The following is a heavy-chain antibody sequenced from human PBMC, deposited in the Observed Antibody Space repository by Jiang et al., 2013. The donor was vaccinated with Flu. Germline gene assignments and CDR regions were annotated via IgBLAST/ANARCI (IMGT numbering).Heavy chain of an antibody. Sequence: KASGYTFTSYAMNWVRQAPGQGLEWMGWINTNTGNPTYAQGFTGRFVFSLDTSVSTAYLQISSLKAEDTAVYYCARVGCSSTSCHTARYFDLWGRGTLVTVSS. D-gene: IGHD2-2*02. CDR1: GYTFTSYA. CDR3: ARVGCSSTSCHTARYFDL. CDR2: INTNTGNP. V-gene: IGHV7-4-1*02. J-gene: IGHJ2*01.